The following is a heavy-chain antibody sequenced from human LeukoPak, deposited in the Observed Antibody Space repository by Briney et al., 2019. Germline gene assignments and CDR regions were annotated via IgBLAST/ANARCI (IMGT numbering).Heavy chain of an antibody. D-gene: IGHD4-11*01. CDR2: IYTSGST. J-gene: IGHJ6*03. CDR3: ARVVTTVTPVGYYYYYMDV. V-gene: IGHV4-4*07. CDR1: GGSISSYY. Sequence: ASETLSLTCTVSGGSISSYYWGWIRQPAGKGLEWIGRIYTSGSTNYNPSLKSRVTMSVDTSKNQFSLKLSSVTAADTAVYYSARVVTTVTPVGYYYYYMDVWGKGTTVTVSS.